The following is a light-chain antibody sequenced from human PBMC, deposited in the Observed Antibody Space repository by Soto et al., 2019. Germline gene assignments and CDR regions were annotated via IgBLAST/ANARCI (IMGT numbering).Light chain of an antibody. CDR1: QSISSW. V-gene: IGKV1-5*01. CDR3: QQYHTSSIT. J-gene: IGKJ5*01. Sequence: DIQMTQSPSTLSASVGYRFTITCRASQSISSWLAWYQQKPGKAPNLLIYDASTLERGVPSRFSGTGSGTEFTLTIDRLQPDDFATYYCQQYHTSSITFGQGTRLEIK. CDR2: DAS.